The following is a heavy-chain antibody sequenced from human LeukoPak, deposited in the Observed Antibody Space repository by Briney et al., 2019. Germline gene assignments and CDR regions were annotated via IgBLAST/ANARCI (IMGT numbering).Heavy chain of an antibody. CDR3: ARVSRDYPYFFDC. J-gene: IGHJ4*02. D-gene: IGHD4-11*01. CDR1: GGSISSYY. Sequence: PSETLSLTCTVSGGSISSYYWSWIRQPPGKGLEWIGYIYYSGSTNYNPSLKSRVTISLDTSKNQFSLKLSSVTAADTAVFYCARVSRDYPYFFDCWGQGTLVTVSS. V-gene: IGHV4-59*01. CDR2: IYYSGST.